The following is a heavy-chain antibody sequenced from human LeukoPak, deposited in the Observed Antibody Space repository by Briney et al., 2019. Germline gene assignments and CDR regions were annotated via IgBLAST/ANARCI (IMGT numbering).Heavy chain of an antibody. D-gene: IGHD6-13*01. CDR1: GFTFSSYA. V-gene: IGHV3-30*01. CDR2: ISSDGSNK. Sequence: GRSLRLSCAASGFTFSSYAMHWVRQAPGKGLEWVAAISSDGSNKYYADSVKGRFTISRDSSKNTLYLQMNSLRVEDTAMYYCAGSPKYSSSWYEYFQHWGQGTLVTVSS. CDR3: AGSPKYSSSWYEYFQH. J-gene: IGHJ1*01.